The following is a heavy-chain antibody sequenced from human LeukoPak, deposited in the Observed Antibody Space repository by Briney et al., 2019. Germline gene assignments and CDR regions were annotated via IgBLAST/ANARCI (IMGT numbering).Heavy chain of an antibody. CDR1: GFTFHNYA. Sequence: GGSLRLSCAASGFTFHNYAIHWVRQAPGKGREGVSLTSGDGITTYFADSVKGRFTISRDNSKSSLFLQMNSLTTEDTALYYCARDHVYGGADYWGQGTLVTVSS. D-gene: IGHD5/OR15-5a*01. CDR2: TSGDGITT. V-gene: IGHV3-43*02. J-gene: IGHJ4*02. CDR3: ARDHVYGGADY.